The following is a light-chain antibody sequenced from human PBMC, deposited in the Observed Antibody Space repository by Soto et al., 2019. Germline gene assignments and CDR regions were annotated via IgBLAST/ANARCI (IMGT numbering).Light chain of an antibody. V-gene: IGLV2-14*01. J-gene: IGLJ1*01. Sequence: QSVLPQPASVSGSPGQSITISCTGTSSDVGGYNYVSWYQQHPGKVPKLMIYDVTNRPSGISNRFSASKSGNTASPTISGLQAEDEADYYCSSYTSSSTYVFGTGTKVTVL. CDR1: SSDVGGYNY. CDR3: SSYTSSSTYV. CDR2: DVT.